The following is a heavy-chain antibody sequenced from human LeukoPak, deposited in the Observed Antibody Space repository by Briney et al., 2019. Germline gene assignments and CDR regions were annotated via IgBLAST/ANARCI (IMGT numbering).Heavy chain of an antibody. CDR2: INPNSGGT. CDR1: GYTFTGYF. D-gene: IGHD5-12*01. Sequence: ASVKVSCKASGYTFTGYFMHWVRQAPGQGLEWMGWINPNSGGTNYAQKFQGRVTMTRDTSISTAYMELSRLRSGDTAVYFCARFAATIHSADLDYWGQGTLVTVSS. CDR3: ARFAATIHSADLDY. J-gene: IGHJ4*02. V-gene: IGHV1-2*02.